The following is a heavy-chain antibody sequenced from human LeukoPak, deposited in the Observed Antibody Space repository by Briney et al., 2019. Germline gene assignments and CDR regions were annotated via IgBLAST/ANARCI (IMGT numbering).Heavy chain of an antibody. Sequence: PSETLSLTCTVSGYSISSGYYWTWIRQPAGKGLEWIGRIYTSGSTNYNPSLKSRVTISVDTSKNQFSLKLSSVTAADTAVYYCARDVGNYGDYVLDYYYYMDVWGKGTTVTISS. CDR2: IYTSGST. J-gene: IGHJ6*03. V-gene: IGHV4-61*02. CDR3: ARDVGNYGDYVLDYYYYMDV. D-gene: IGHD4-17*01. CDR1: GYSISSGYY.